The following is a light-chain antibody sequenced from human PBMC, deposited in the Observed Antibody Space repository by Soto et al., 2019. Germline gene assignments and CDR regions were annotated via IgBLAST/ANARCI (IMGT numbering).Light chain of an antibody. CDR2: GAS. CDR1: QSISSS. V-gene: IGKV3-15*01. J-gene: IGKJ1*01. Sequence: EIVMTQSPATLSVSPVERATLSCRASQSISSSLAWYQHKPGQAPRLLIYGASTRATGIPARFSGSGSGTEFTLTISSLQSEDFAVYYCQQYNNWQTFGQGTKVDIK. CDR3: QQYNNWQT.